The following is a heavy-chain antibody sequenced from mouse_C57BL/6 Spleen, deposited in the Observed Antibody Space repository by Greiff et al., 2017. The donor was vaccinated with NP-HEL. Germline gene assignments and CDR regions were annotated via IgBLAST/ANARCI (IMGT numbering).Heavy chain of an antibody. CDR1: GYTFTSYW. V-gene: IGHV1-7*01. D-gene: IGHD2-1*01. Sequence: VQLHQSGAELAKPGASVKLSCKASGYTFTSYWMHWVKQRPGQGLAWIGYINPSSGYTKYNQKFKDKATLTADKSSSTAYMQLSSLTYEDSAVYYWVWSCAMGCNYSYYFDYWGQGTTLTGSS. CDR2: INPSSGYT. CDR3: VWSCAMGCNYSYYFDY. J-gene: IGHJ2*01.